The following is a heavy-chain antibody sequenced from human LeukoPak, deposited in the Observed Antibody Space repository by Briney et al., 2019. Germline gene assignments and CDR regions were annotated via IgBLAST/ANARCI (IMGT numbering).Heavy chain of an antibody. D-gene: IGHD3-10*01. CDR2: ISGSGAKI. CDR1: GFTFDTFA. J-gene: IGHJ4*02. V-gene: IGHV3-23*01. CDR3: ARSRDYYYGSGSFAPHDY. Sequence: GGSQRLSCAASGFTFDTFAINWVRQAPGKGLEWVSAISGSGAKIYYSDSVRGRFTISRDNSKNTLYLQMNSLRAEDTAVYYCARSRDYYYGSGSFAPHDYWGQGTLVTVSS.